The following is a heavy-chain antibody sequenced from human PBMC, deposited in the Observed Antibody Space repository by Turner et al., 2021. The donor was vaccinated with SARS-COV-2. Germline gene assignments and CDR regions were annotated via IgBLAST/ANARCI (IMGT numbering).Heavy chain of an antibody. V-gene: IGHV3-21*01. CDR2: ITTGSDYI. CDR3: ARSGAAALLRYNWFES. D-gene: IGHD2-2*01. Sequence: EVQLVESGGGLVTPGWSLRLPCAASGFTFSSYDMNWVRQAPGKGLEWVSSITTGSDYIYYVRSVKGRFTVSRDNAKDLLFLQMNSLRGEDTGVYYCARSGAAALLRYNWFESWGQGTPVTVSS. CDR1: GFTFSSYD. J-gene: IGHJ5*01.